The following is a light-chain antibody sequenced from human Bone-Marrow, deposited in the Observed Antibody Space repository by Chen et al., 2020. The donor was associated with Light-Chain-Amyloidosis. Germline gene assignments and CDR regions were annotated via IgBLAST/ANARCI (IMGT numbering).Light chain of an antibody. CDR2: EVS. V-gene: IGLV2-18*02. Sequence: QSALTHPPSVSGSTGLSLIISCLGASSDVGSYNRVSWYQHPPGTVPKLLIYEVSNRPSGVPDRFSASKSGNTASLTISGLQAEDEADYYCSSYSSGSTFVIFGGGTKLTVL. CDR3: SSYSSGSTFVI. J-gene: IGLJ2*01. CDR1: SSDVGSYNR.